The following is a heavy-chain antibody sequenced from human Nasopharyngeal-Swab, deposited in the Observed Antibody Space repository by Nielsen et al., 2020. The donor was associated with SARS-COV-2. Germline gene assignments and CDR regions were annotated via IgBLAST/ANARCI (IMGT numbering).Heavy chain of an antibody. V-gene: IGHV3-53*01. CDR3: ARYALLVGATGYDAFDI. J-gene: IGHJ3*02. CDR1: GFTVSSNY. D-gene: IGHD1-26*01. CDR2: IYSGGST. Sequence: GGSLRLSCAASGFTVSSNYMSWVRQAPGKGLEWVSVIYSGGSTYYADSVKGRFTISRDNSKNTLYLQMNSLRAEDTAVYYCARYALLVGATGYDAFDIWGQGTMVTVSS.